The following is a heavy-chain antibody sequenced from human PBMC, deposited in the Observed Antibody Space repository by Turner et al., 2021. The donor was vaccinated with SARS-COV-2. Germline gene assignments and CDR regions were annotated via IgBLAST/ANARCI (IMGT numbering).Heavy chain of an antibody. CDR1: GFTFSSYW. Sequence: EVQLVESGGGLVQPGGSLRLSCAASGFTFSSYWMSWVRQAPGKGLEWVANIKQDESEKYYVDSVKGRFTISRDNAKNSLYLQMNSLRAEDTAVYYCARDHGYRAQVGYYGMGVWGQGTTVTVSS. D-gene: IGHD1-1*01. V-gene: IGHV3-7*01. J-gene: IGHJ6*02. CDR2: IKQDESEK. CDR3: ARDHGYRAQVGYYGMGV.